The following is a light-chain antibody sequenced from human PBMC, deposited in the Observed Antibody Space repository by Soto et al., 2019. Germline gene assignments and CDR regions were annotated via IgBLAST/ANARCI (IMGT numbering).Light chain of an antibody. V-gene: IGLV1-51*01. J-gene: IGLJ2*01. CDR3: ATWDLTLSAGVL. CDR1: SSNIGKNS. Sequence: QSVLTQPPSASGTPGQRVSISCSGGSSNIGKNSVSWYQQLPATAPKLLIYDDHQRPSGIPDRFSASKSGTSATLDITGLQPADEADYYCATWDLTLSAGVLFGGGTKLTVL. CDR2: DDH.